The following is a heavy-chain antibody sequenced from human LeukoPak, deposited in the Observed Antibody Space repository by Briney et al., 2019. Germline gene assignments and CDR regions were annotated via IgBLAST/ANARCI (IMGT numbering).Heavy chain of an antibody. CDR2: ISSSSSYL. Sequence: KPGGSLRPSCAAGGFTFSNYSMNWGRPAPGKGVEWVSSISSSSSYLYYADSVKPRLTMSRDNAKNSLYLQMNSLKREDTAVNYCAKDLTAFLTVYYFDYWGQGTLVTVSS. J-gene: IGHJ4*02. CDR1: GFTFSNYS. CDR3: AKDLTAFLTVYYFDY. D-gene: IGHD2/OR15-2a*01. V-gene: IGHV3-21*01.